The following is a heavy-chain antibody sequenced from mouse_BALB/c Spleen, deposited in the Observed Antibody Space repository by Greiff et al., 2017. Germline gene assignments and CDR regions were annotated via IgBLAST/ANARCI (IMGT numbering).Heavy chain of an antibody. V-gene: IGHV1S56*01. J-gene: IGHJ2*01. Sequence: QVQLQQSGPELVKPGASVRISCKASGYTFTSYYIHWVKQRPGQGLEWIGWIYPGNVNTKYNEKFKGKATLTADKSSSTAYMQLSSLTSEDSAVYFCARNTAEGLDYWGQGTTLTVSS. D-gene: IGHD1-2*01. CDR1: GYTFTSYY. CDR2: IYPGNVNT. CDR3: ARNTAEGLDY.